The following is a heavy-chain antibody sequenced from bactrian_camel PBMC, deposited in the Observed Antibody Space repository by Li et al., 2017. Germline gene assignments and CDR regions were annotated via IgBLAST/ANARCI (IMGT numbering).Heavy chain of an antibody. CDR2: IAPATGTT. D-gene: IGHD3*01. CDR1: GSGYISGTFC. J-gene: IGHJ4*01. V-gene: IGHV3S1*01. CDR3: AAEDQAPWDMGWICNYNS. Sequence: HVQLVESGGGSVHAGGSLTLSCAASGSGYISGTFCMGWFRQVPGKEREGVAAIAPATGTTFYSDSVKGRFTISQDSARNTLYLRVDNLKPEDTALYTCAAEDQAPWDMGWICNYNSWGQGTQVTVS.